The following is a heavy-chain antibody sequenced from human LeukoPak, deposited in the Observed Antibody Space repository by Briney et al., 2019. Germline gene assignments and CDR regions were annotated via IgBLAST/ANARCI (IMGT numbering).Heavy chain of an antibody. Sequence: ASVKVSCKASGYTVTSYDINWVRQATGQGLEWMGWMNPNSGNTGYAQKFQGRVTMTRNTSISTAYMELSSLRSEDTAVYYCARGLEVAALFLGYWGQGTLVTVSS. CDR3: ARGLEVAALFLGY. CDR2: MNPNSGNT. V-gene: IGHV1-8*01. D-gene: IGHD2-15*01. J-gene: IGHJ4*02. CDR1: GYTVTSYD.